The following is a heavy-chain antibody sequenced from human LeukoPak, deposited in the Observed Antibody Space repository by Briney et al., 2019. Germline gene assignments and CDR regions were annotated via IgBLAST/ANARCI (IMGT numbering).Heavy chain of an antibody. J-gene: IGHJ6*03. CDR2: IYYSGST. CDR3: ARGYCSGGSCYSYYYNYMDV. CDR1: GYSISSSNW. Sequence: SDTLSLTCDVSGYSISSSNWWGWIRQSPGKGLEWIGYIYYSGSTNYNPSLKSRVTISVDTSKNQFSLKLSSVTAADTAVYYCARGYCSGGSCYSYYYNYMDVWGKGTTVTVSS. V-gene: IGHV4-28*03. D-gene: IGHD2-15*01.